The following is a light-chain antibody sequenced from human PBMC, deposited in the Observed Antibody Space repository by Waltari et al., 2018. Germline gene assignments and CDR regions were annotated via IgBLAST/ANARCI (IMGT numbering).Light chain of an antibody. CDR3: QSYDSGYV. Sequence: QSVLTQPPSVSGAPGQSVTISCTGTSPNIGAGYDVHWYQQFPGTAPRLVIYANVTRPSGVPDRFSGSRSGTSAYLAITGLQAEDEADYFCQSYDSGYVFGTGTKVTVL. CDR1: SPNIGAGYD. CDR2: ANV. V-gene: IGLV1-40*01. J-gene: IGLJ1*01.